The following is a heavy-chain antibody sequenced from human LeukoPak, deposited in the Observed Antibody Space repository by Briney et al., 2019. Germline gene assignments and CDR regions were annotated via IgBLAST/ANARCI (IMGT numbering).Heavy chain of an antibody. CDR2: INPSGGST. CDR1: GYTFTSYY. CDR3: AREYSGSYYDYYYYGMDV. J-gene: IGHJ6*02. Sequence: GASVKVSCKASGYTFTSYYMHWVRQAPGQGLEWMGIINPSGGSTSYAQKFQGRVTMTRDTSTSTVYMELSSLRSEDTAVYYCAREYSGSYYDYYYYGMDVWGQGTTVTVSS. V-gene: IGHV1-46*01. D-gene: IGHD1-26*01.